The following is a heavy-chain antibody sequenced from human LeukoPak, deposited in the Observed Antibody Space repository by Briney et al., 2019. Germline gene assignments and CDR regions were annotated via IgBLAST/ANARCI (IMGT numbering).Heavy chain of an antibody. CDR3: ARRVTAIDGMDV. V-gene: IGHV4-39*01. CDR1: GGSISSSSYY. D-gene: IGHD5-18*01. CDR2: IYYSGGT. Sequence: SETLSLTCSVSGGSISSSSYYWGWIRQPPGKGLEWIGSIYYSGGTYYNPSLKSRVTISVDTSKNQFSLKLSSVTAADTAVYYCARRVTAIDGMDVWGQGTTVTVSS. J-gene: IGHJ6*02.